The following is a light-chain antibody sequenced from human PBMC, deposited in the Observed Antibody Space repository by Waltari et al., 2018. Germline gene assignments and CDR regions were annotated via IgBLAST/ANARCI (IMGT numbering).Light chain of an antibody. CDR2: GAS. CDR1: QSLTKKY. CDR3: QQYGSSILYT. Sequence: VLTQSPGTLSLSPGASATLSCRASQSLTKKYLAWYQQKPGQHPRLLIYGASSRAAGIPDRFSGSGSGTDFTLTINRLETDDSAVYYCQQYGSSILYTFGQGTKLEIK. V-gene: IGKV3-20*01. J-gene: IGKJ2*01.